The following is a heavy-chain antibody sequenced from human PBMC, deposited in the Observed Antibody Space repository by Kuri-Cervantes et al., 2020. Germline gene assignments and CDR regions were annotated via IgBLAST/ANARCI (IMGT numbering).Heavy chain of an antibody. CDR1: GYTFTGYY. V-gene: IGHV1-2*02. D-gene: IGHD6-13*01. CDR2: INPNSGGT. CDR3: ARDAAGDDAFDI. Sequence: ASVKVSCKASGYTFTGYYMHWVRQAPGQGLEWMGWINPNSGGTNYAQKFQGRVTMTTDTSTSTAYMELRSLRSDDTAVYYCARDAAGDDAFDIWGQGTMVTVSS. J-gene: IGHJ3*02.